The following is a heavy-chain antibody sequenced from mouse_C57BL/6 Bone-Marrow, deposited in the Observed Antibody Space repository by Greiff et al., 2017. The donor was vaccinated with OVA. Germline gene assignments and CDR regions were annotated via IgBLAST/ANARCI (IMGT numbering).Heavy chain of an antibody. CDR1: GYTFTGYG. CDR3: ANHYYGSSSFAY. D-gene: IGHD1-1*01. V-gene: IGHV1-81*01. J-gene: IGHJ3*01. CDR2: IYPRSGNT. Sequence: VKLMESGAELARPGASVKLSCKASGYTFTGYGISWVKQRPGQGLEWIGEIYPRSGNTYYNEKFKGKATLTADKSSSTAYMELRSLTAEDSAVYFCANHYYGSSSFAYWGQGSLVTVSA.